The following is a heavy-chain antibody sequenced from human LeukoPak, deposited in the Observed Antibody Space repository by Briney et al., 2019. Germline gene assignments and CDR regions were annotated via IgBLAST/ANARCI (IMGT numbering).Heavy chain of an antibody. CDR1: GYTFTSYD. D-gene: IGHD2-21*01. CDR3: ARAGYCGGDCYARAWFDP. Sequence: ASVKVSCKASGYTFTSYDINWVRQATGQGLEWMGWMNPNSGNTGYAQKFQGRVTITRNTSISTAYMELRSLRSEDTAVYYCARAGYCGGDCYARAWFDPWGQGTLVTVSS. V-gene: IGHV1-8*01. CDR2: MNPNSGNT. J-gene: IGHJ5*02.